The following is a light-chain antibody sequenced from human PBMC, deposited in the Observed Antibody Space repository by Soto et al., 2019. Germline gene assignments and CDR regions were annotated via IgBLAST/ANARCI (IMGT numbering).Light chain of an antibody. CDR3: SSYTSSSPGV. CDR2: EVR. V-gene: IGLV2-14*01. J-gene: IGLJ1*01. Sequence: QSALTQPASVSGSPGQSITISCTGTSSDVGGFNYVSWYQQHPGKTPKLLIYEVRLRPTGVSDRFSGSKSGNTASLTISGLQAEDEADYYCSSYTSSSPGVFGTGTKLTVL. CDR1: SSDVGGFNY.